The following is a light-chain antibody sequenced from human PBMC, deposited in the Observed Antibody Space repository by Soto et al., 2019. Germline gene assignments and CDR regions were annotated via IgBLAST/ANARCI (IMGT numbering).Light chain of an antibody. CDR3: KVWDSSSDIYV. CDR1: DIGTKL. CDR2: DDD. J-gene: IGLJ1*01. Sequence: SYELTQPPSLSVAPGGTASITCGASDIGTKLVQWYQQKPGQAPVLVMSDDDDRPSGIPERFSGFNSVNTATLTISGVEAGDEADYYCKVWDSSSDIYVFGTGTKLTV. V-gene: IGLV3-21*01.